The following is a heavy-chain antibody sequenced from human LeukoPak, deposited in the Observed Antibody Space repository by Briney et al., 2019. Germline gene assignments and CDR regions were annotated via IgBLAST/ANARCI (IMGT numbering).Heavy chain of an antibody. CDR1: GFTFSSYA. J-gene: IGHJ4*02. Sequence: PGGSLRLSCAASGFTFSSYAMSWVRQAPGQGLEWVAALSGSGYSTNYADSVKGRFTISRDNAKNTLYLQMNSLRAEDTAVYYCASKSRIAVAGTFEHWGQGTLVTVSP. D-gene: IGHD6-19*01. V-gene: IGHV3-23*01. CDR3: ASKSRIAVAGTFEH. CDR2: LSGSGYST.